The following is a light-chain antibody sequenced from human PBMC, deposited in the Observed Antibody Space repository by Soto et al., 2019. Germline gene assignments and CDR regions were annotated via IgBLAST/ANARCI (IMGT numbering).Light chain of an antibody. CDR2: DDS. V-gene: IGLV3-21*02. CDR3: QVWDNYRAI. J-gene: IGLJ2*01. Sequence: SYELTQPPSVSVAPGQTAMIACGGNNIGSKSVHWYRQQKPGQAPVLVVYDDSDRPSRIPERFSGSNSGNAATLTISRVEAGDEADYYCQVWDNYRAIFGGGTKSPS. CDR1: NIGSKS.